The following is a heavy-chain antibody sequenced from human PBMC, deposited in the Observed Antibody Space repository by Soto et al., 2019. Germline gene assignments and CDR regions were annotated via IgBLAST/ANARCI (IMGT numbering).Heavy chain of an antibody. CDR1: GGSISSGGYY. D-gene: IGHD6-6*01. CDR2: IYYSGST. Sequence: QVQLQESGPGLVKPSQTLSLTCTVSGGSISSGGYYWSWIRQHPGKGLEWIGYIYYSGSTYYNPSLKSRVTISVDTSKTQFSLKLSSVTAADTAVYYCARNLEYSSSGQYYYYYMDVWGKGTTVTVSS. CDR3: ARNLEYSSSGQYYYYYMDV. V-gene: IGHV4-31*03. J-gene: IGHJ6*03.